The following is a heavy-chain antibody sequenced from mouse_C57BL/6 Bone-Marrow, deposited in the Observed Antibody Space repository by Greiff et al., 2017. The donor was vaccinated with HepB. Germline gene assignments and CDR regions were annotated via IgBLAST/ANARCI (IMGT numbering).Heavy chain of an antibody. Sequence: VQLQQSGPGLVQPSQSLSITCTVSGFSLTSYGVHWVRQSPVKGLEWLGVIWSGGSTDYNAAFISRLSISKDNSKSQVFFKMNSLQADDTAIYYCARNFLYYYGSSFYAMDYGGQGTSVTVSS. V-gene: IGHV2-2*01. CDR3: ARNFLYYYGSSFYAMDY. D-gene: IGHD1-1*01. CDR2: IWSGGST. CDR1: GFSLTSYG. J-gene: IGHJ4*01.